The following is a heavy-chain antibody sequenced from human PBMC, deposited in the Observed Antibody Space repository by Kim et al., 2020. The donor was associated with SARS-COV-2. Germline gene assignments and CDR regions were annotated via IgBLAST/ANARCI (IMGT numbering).Heavy chain of an antibody. CDR1: GYTFTSYG. V-gene: IGHV1-18*01. CDR2: ISAYNCNT. D-gene: IGHD4-17*01. J-gene: IGHJ4*02. Sequence: ASVKVSCKASGYTFTSYGISWVRQAPGQGLEWMGWISAYNCNTNYAQKLQGRVTITTDTSTSTAYMALRSLRSDDTPVYYCARERYGDSRVYYFDYWGQG. CDR3: ARERYGDSRVYYFDY.